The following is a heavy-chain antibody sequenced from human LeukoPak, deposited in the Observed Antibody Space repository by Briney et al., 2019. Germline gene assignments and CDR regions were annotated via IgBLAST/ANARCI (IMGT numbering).Heavy chain of an antibody. J-gene: IGHJ4*02. V-gene: IGHV1-3*01. CDR3: ARDPIGSGWPYYFDY. CDR2: INAGNGNT. D-gene: IGHD6-25*01. Sequence: ASVKVSCKASGYTFTTYAMHWVRQAPGQRLEWMGRINAGNGNTKYSQKFQARVTITRDTSASTAYMELSSLRSEDTAVYYCARDPIGSGWPYYFDYWGQGTLVTVSS. CDR1: GYTFTTYA.